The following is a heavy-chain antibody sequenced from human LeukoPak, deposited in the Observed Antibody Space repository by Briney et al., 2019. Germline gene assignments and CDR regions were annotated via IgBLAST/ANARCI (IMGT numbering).Heavy chain of an antibody. V-gene: IGHV4-59*01. CDR1: GGSISSYY. J-gene: IGHJ4*02. Sequence: SETLSLTCTVSGGSISSYYWSWIRQPPGKGLEWIGYIYYSGSTNYNPSLKSRVTISVDTSKNQFSLKLSSVTAADTAVYYCARGRDDSGYSYFDYWGQGTLVTVSS. CDR3: ARGRDDSGYSYFDY. D-gene: IGHD3-22*01. CDR2: IYYSGST.